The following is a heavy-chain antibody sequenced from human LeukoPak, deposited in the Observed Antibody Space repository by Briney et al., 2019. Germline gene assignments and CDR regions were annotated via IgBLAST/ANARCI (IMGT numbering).Heavy chain of an antibody. V-gene: IGHV4-59*01. J-gene: IGHJ3*02. Sequence: SETLSLTCTVSSGSISSYYWSWIRQPPGKGLEWIGYIYYSGSTNYNPSLKSRVTISVDTSRTQFSLNLSSVTTADTAVYYCARTSIAARRANAFDIWGQGTMVTVSS. CDR1: SGSISSYY. D-gene: IGHD6-6*01. CDR3: ARTSIAARRANAFDI. CDR2: IYYSGST.